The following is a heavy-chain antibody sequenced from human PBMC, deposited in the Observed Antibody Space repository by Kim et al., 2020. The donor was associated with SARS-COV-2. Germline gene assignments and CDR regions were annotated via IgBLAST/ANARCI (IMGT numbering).Heavy chain of an antibody. Sequence: GGSLRLSCAASGFTFSSYWMLWVRQVPGKGLVWVSRINSDGTNTAYADSMKGRFTISRDNAKNTLYLQMNSLSAEDTAVYYCARGGEVSRPSGSYGDCWGQGTLVTVSS. J-gene: IGHJ4*02. CDR3: ARGGEVSRPSGSYGDC. CDR2: INSDGTNT. CDR1: GFTFSSYW. D-gene: IGHD1-26*01. V-gene: IGHV3-74*01.